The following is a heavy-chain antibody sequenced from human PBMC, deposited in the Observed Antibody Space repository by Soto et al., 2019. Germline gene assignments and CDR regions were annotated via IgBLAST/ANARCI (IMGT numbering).Heavy chain of an antibody. CDR1: GFNFGNYA. V-gene: IGHV3-23*01. J-gene: IGHJ3*02. Sequence: EVQLLESGGGLVQPGGSLEVSCRASGFNFGNYAMSWVRQAPGKGPEWVSSVGGDASDTHYAGSVRGRFTISRDNSKNTLYLHMNSLRAEDTAIYFCAKDFIPRNSIYDPFDIWGQGTTVSVSS. D-gene: IGHD2-21*01. CDR2: VGGDASDT. CDR3: AKDFIPRNSIYDPFDI.